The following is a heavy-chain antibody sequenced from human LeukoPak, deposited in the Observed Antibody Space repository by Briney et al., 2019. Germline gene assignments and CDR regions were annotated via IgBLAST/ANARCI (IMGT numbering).Heavy chain of an antibody. V-gene: IGHV3-15*01. D-gene: IGHD5-12*01. Sequence: PGGSLRLSCAASGFTFSNAWMSWVRQAPGKGLEWVGRIKSKTDGGTTDYAAPVKGRFTISRDDSKNTLYLQMNSLKTEDTAVYYCTTVYSGYDLWYYYYYMDVWGKGTTVTISS. CDR3: TTVYSGYDLWYYYYYMDV. J-gene: IGHJ6*03. CDR2: IKSKTDGGTT. CDR1: GFTFSNAW.